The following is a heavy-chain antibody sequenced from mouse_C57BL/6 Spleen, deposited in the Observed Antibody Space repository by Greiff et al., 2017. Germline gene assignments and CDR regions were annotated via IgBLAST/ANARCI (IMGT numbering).Heavy chain of an antibody. D-gene: IGHD1-1*01. J-gene: IGHJ4*01. Sequence: VQLQQSGAELVRPGSSVKLSCKASGYTFTSYWMHWVKQRPIQGLEWIGNIDPSDSETHYNQKFKDKATLTVDKSSSTAYMQLSSLTSEDSAVYYCARGSITTVGYYAMDYWGQGTSVTVSS. CDR3: ARGSITTVGYYAMDY. CDR1: GYTFTSYW. V-gene: IGHV1-52*01. CDR2: IDPSDSET.